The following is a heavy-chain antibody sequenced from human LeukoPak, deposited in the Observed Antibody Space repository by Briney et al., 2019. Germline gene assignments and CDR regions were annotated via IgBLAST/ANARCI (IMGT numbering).Heavy chain of an antibody. CDR2: IYYSGST. D-gene: IGHD2-2*01. V-gene: IGHV4-39*07. J-gene: IGHJ5*02. CDR1: GGSISSSSYY. CDR3: ARDSCSSTSCYRRRFGP. Sequence: SETLSLTCTVSGGSISSSSYYWGWIRQPPGKGLEWIGSIYYSGSTYYNPSLKSRVTISVDTSKNQFSLKLSSVTAADTAVYYCARDSCSSTSCYRRRFGPWGPGTLVTVSS.